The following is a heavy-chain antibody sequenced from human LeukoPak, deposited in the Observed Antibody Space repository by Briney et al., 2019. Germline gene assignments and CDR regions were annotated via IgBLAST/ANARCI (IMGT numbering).Heavy chain of an antibody. Sequence: GASVKVSCKASGYSFTSYDINWVRQATGQGLEWMGWMNPYSGNTVYAQKFQGRVTMTRDTAITTAYMELSSLSSEDTAMYYCAREPSLQSSSSYNYWGQGTLVTVSS. CDR2: MNPYSGNT. V-gene: IGHV1-8*01. CDR1: GYSFTSYD. J-gene: IGHJ4*02. CDR3: AREPSLQSSSSYNY. D-gene: IGHD6-6*01.